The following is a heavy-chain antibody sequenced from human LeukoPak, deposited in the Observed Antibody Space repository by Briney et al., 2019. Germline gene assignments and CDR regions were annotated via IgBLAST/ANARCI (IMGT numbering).Heavy chain of an antibody. J-gene: IGHJ2*01. CDR2: IYSSENT. V-gene: IGHV4-4*09. CDR3: ARFHSGPSGWYVLWYFDL. D-gene: IGHD6-19*01. Sequence: PSETLSLTCAVYGGSFSGYYWSWIRQPPGKGLEWIGYIYSSENTKYNSSLESRVTMSVDTSKNQFFLKLSSVTAADTAVYYCARFHSGPSGWYVLWYFDLWGRGTLVTVSS. CDR1: GGSFSGYY.